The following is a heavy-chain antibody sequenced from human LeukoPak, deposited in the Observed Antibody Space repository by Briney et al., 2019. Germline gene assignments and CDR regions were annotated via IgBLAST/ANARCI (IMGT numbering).Heavy chain of an antibody. J-gene: IGHJ4*02. V-gene: IGHV3-74*01. D-gene: IGHD3-22*01. Sequence: AGGSLRLSCAASGFTLSTYWMHWVRQAPGKGLVWVSRISIDGNILNYADFVKGRFTISRDNAKNMLYLQMNSLRAEDTAVYYCARRGYYDSSGYDYWGQGTLVTVSS. CDR2: ISIDGNIL. CDR3: ARRGYYDSSGYDY. CDR1: GFTLSTYW.